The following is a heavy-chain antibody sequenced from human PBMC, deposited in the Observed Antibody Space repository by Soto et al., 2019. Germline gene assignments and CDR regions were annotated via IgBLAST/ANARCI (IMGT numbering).Heavy chain of an antibody. CDR2: IYYSGST. J-gene: IGHJ6*03. CDR3: GRVSLGYSYGSHYYYMDV. Sequence: SETLSLTCTVSGGSISSYYWSWIRQPPGKGLEWIGYIYYSGSTNYNPSLKSRVTISVDTSKNQFSLKLSSVTAADTAVYYCGRVSLGYSYGSHYYYMDVWGKGTTATV. CDR1: GGSISSYY. V-gene: IGHV4-59*01. D-gene: IGHD5-18*01.